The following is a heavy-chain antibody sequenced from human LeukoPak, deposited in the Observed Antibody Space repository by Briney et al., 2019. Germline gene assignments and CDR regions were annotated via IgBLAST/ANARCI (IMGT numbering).Heavy chain of an antibody. CDR1: GGAIGSDGYY. Sequence: PSQIPSLTCSVSGGAIGSDGYYWNWIRQHPGKGLEWIGYIYYSGSASYNPSLKSRVTISVDTSKNQFSLRLSSVTAADTAVYYCARGRFYGFSGDSWGQGSLVTVSS. J-gene: IGHJ4*02. D-gene: IGHD3-10*01. V-gene: IGHV4-31*03. CDR3: ARGRFYGFSGDS. CDR2: IYYSGSA.